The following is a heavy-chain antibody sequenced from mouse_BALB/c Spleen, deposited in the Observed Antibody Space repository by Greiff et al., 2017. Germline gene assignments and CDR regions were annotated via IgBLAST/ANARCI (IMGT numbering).Heavy chain of an antibody. CDR1: GDSITSCY. CDR2: ISYSGST. V-gene: IGHV3-8*02. J-gene: IGHJ3*01. Sequence: DVKLQESGPSLVKPSQTLSLTCSVTGDSITSCYWNWIRKFPGNKLEYMGYISYSGSTYYNPSLKSRISITRDTSKNQYYLQLNSVTTEDTATYYCASRYGNSPFAYWGQGTLVTVSA. D-gene: IGHD2-1*01. CDR3: ASRYGNSPFAY.